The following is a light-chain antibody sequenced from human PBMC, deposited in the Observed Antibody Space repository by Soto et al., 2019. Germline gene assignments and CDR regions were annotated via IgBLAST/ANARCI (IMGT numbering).Light chain of an antibody. J-gene: IGKJ4*01. CDR1: QSVLYSSNNKNY. CDR2: WAS. CDR3: QQYYSTPLT. V-gene: IGKV4-1*01. Sequence: DIVRTQSPDSLAVSLGERATINCKSSQSVLYSSNNKNYLAWYQQKPGQPPKLLIYWASTRESGVPDRFSGSGSGTDFTLTISSLQAEDVAVYYCQQYYSTPLTFGGLTMV.